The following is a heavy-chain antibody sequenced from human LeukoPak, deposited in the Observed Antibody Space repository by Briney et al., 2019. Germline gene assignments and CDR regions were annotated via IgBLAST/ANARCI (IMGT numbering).Heavy chain of an antibody. J-gene: IGHJ4*02. D-gene: IGHD2-8*01. CDR1: GFTFSSSA. Sequence: PGGSLKLSCAASGFTFSSSAMHWVRQASGKGLEWVGGIRSKANSYATAYAASVRGRFTISRDDSKNTAYLQMNSLKTEDTAVYYCTRRTPCTNGVCPDYWGQGTLVTVSS. CDR2: IRSKANSYAT. V-gene: IGHV3-73*01. CDR3: TRRTPCTNGVCPDY.